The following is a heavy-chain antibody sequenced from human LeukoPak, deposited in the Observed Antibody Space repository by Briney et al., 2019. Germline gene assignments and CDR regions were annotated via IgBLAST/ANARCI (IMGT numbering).Heavy chain of an antibody. V-gene: IGHV3-30*04. J-gene: IGHJ4*02. CDR1: GFTFSSYA. D-gene: IGHD6-13*01. CDR2: ISYDGSNK. Sequence: GRSLRLSRAASGFTFSSYAMHWVRQAPGKGLEWVAVISYDGSNKYYADSVKGRFTISRDNSKNTLYLQMNSLRAEDTAVYYCARDLLAAADDYWGQGTLVTVSS. CDR3: ARDLLAAADDY.